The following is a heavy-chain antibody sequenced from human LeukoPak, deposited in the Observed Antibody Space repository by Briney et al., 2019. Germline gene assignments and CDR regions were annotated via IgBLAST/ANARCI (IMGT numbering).Heavy chain of an antibody. CDR1: GGTFTSYA. CDR3: ARDRGHGYSGYDY. Sequence: SVKVSCKASGGTFTSYAISWVGQAPGQGVEWMGGIIPIFGTANYAQKFQRRVTITADESTSTAYMELSSLRSEDTAVYYCARDRGHGYSGYDYWGQGTLVTVSS. V-gene: IGHV1-69*13. D-gene: IGHD5-12*01. CDR2: IIPIFGTA. J-gene: IGHJ4*02.